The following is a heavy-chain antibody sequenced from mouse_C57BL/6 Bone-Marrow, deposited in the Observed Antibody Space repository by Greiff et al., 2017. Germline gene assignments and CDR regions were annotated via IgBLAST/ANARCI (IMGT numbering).Heavy chain of an antibody. CDR3: ARTGLVVAY. V-gene: IGHV1-82*01. D-gene: IGHD3-3*01. Sequence: QVQLQQSGPELVKPGASVKISCKASGYAFSSSWMNWVKQRPGKGLEWIGRIYPGDGDTNYNGKFKGKATLTADKSSSTAYMQLSSLTSEDSAVYFCARTGLVVAYWGQGTLDTVSA. J-gene: IGHJ3*01. CDR1: GYAFSSSW. CDR2: IYPGDGDT.